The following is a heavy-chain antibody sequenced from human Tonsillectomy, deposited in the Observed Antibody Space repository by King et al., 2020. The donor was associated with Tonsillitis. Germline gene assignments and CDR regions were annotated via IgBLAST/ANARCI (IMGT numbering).Heavy chain of an antibody. CDR1: GGSISSDNYS. CDR2: IYHSGST. CDR3: AREVVVSTSSWFDP. Sequence: QLQESGSGLVKPSQTLSLTCAVSGGSISSDNYSWSWIRQPPGKGLEWIGYIYHSGSTYYNPSLKSRVTISIDRSKNQFSLRLSSVTAADTAVYYCAREVVVSTSSWFDPWGQGTLVTVSS. D-gene: IGHD2-15*01. V-gene: IGHV4-30-2*01. J-gene: IGHJ5*02.